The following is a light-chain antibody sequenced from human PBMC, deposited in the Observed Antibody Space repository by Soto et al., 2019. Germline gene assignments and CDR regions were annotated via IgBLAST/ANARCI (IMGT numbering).Light chain of an antibody. V-gene: IGKV3D-15*01. CDR3: QQYKDWPLT. Sequence: EIVVTQSPATLSVSPGDGATLSCRASQSVDSNLAWYQQKPGQTPRLLMYGASTRPTGIPGRFSGRGSGTEFTHTTISQQSEDSEVYYCQQYKDWPLTLAGGTKVDIK. J-gene: IGKJ4*01. CDR2: GAS. CDR1: QSVDSN.